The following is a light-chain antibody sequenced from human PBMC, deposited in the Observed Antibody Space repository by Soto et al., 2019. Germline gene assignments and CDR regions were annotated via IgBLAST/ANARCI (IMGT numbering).Light chain of an antibody. Sequence: QLVLTQPPSASGSPGQSVTISCTGTSSDVGGYNFVSWYQQHPGKAPKLLIYEVSKRPSGVPDRFSGSKSDNTASLTVSGLQAEDEAAYYCSSFAGGNNLLFGGGTKLTVL. V-gene: IGLV2-8*01. CDR1: SSDVGGYNF. J-gene: IGLJ2*01. CDR2: EVS. CDR3: SSFAGGNNLL.